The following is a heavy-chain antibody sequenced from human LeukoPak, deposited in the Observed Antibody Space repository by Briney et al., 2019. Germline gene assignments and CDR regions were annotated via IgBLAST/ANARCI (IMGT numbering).Heavy chain of an antibody. CDR2: INPNSGGT. J-gene: IGHJ4*02. CDR1: GYTFTSYY. D-gene: IGHD3-3*02. Sequence: ASVKVSCKASGYTFTSYYIHWVRQAPGQGLEWMGWINPNSGGTNYAQKFQGRVTMTRDTSISTAYMELSRLRSDDTAVYYCARASPPRRISSRYYFDYWGQGTLVTVSS. V-gene: IGHV1-2*02. CDR3: ARASPPRRISSRYYFDY.